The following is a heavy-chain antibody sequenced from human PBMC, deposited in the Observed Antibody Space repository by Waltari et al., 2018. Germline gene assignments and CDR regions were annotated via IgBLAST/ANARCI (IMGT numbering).Heavy chain of an antibody. D-gene: IGHD3-10*01. Sequence: EVQLAESGGGLVQPGGSLRLSCAASGFPFSGYWMHWVRHAPGKGPMWVSPINTDGSSTTYADSVKGRFTVSRDNARNTLYLQMDTLRAEDTAVYYCATVLSTGEQVGRWGQGTLVTVSS. CDR1: GFPFSGYW. J-gene: IGHJ4*02. CDR3: ATVLSTGEQVGR. V-gene: IGHV3-74*01. CDR2: INTDGSST.